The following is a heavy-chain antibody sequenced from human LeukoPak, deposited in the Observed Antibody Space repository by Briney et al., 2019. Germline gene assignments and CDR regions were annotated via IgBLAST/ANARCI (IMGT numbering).Heavy chain of an antibody. CDR2: INGNGGST. V-gene: IGHV3-20*04. D-gene: IGHD2-21*02. Sequence: GGSLRLSCAASGFTFSSYAMSWVRQAPGKGLEWVSGINGNGGSTGYADSVKGRFTMSRDNAKNSLYLQMNSLRAKDAALYYCARDCGGDRFSNDAFDFWGQGTMVTVSS. CDR1: GFTFSSYA. CDR3: ARDCGGDRFSNDAFDF. J-gene: IGHJ3*01.